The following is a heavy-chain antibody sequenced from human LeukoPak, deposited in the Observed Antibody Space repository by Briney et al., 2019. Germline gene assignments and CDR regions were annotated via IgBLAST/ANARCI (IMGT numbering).Heavy chain of an antibody. CDR1: GFTFSSYS. CDR2: ISSSNSYI. Sequence: GGSLRLSCAASGFTFSSYSMNWVRQAPGKGLEWVSFISSSNSYIYYADSVKGRFTISRDNAKDSLYLQMNSLRAEDTAVYYCARDTLGIPTDWGQGTLVTVSS. D-gene: IGHD7-27*01. V-gene: IGHV3-21*01. CDR3: ARDTLGIPTD. J-gene: IGHJ4*02.